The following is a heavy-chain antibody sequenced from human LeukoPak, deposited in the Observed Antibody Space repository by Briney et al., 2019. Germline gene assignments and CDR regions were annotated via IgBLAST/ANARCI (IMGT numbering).Heavy chain of an antibody. J-gene: IGHJ3*02. V-gene: IGHV3-7*01. Sequence: GGSLRLSCAASGFTFSSYWMSWVRQAPGKGLEWVANIKQDGSEKYYVDSVKGRFTIPRDNAKNTLYLQMNSLRAEDTAVYYCARARDRKYYYDSSGYYYAFDIWGQGTMVTVSS. CDR1: GFTFSSYW. D-gene: IGHD3-22*01. CDR2: IKQDGSEK. CDR3: ARARDRKYYYDSSGYYYAFDI.